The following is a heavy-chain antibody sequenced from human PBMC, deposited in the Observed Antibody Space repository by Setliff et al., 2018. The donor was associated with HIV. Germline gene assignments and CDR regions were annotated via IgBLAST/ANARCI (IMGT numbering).Heavy chain of an antibody. CDR1: GFSLSTSS. D-gene: IGHD5-12*01. CDR3: SRWPFDY. V-gene: IGHV3-21*06. Sequence: GGSLRLSCVASGFSLSTSSMNWVRQAPGKGPEWISYISISSNYIYYADSVQGRFTISRDNAQSSLHLQMNSLRAEDTAVYYCSRWPFDYWGPGTLVTVSS. J-gene: IGHJ4*02. CDR2: ISISSNYI.